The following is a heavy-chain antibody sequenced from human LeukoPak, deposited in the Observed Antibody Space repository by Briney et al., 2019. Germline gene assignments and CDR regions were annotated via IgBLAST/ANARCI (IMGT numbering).Heavy chain of an antibody. CDR3: ARALGYCSGGSCYLHPFDY. D-gene: IGHD2-15*01. CDR2: IYYSGST. J-gene: IGHJ4*02. Sequence: SETLSLTCTVFGGSISSYYWSWIRQPPGKGLEWIGYIYYSGSTNYNPSLKSRVTISVDTSKNQFSLKLSSVTAADTAVYYCARALGYCSGGSCYLHPFDYWGQGTLVTVSS. CDR1: GGSISSYY. V-gene: IGHV4-59*01.